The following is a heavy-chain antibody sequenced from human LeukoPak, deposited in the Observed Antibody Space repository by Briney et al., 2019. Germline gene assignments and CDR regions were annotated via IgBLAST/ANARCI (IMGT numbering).Heavy chain of an antibody. J-gene: IGHJ4*02. CDR1: VGTFHTYT. Sequence: ASVSVSFTASVGTFHTYTFTWVRQAPGQGLEWLGESIPLLASPDYAPKFQGRVTITSDESSSTVYMELRSLTFDDTAVYYCTREVGTGSLDDWGQGTLVIVSS. CDR3: TREVGTGSLDD. V-gene: IGHV1-69*05. D-gene: IGHD1-26*01. CDR2: SIPLLASP.